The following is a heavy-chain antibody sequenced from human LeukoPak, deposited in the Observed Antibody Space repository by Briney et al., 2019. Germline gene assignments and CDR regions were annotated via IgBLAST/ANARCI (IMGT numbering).Heavy chain of an antibody. Sequence: SVTVSCTASGGTFSSYAISWVRQAPGRGLEWMGGIIPIFGTANYAQKFQGRVTITADESTSTAYMELSSLRSEDTAVYYCARGPPVDMVRGVPEYFQHWGQGTLVTVSS. V-gene: IGHV1-69*13. CDR3: ARGPPVDMVRGVPEYFQH. D-gene: IGHD3-10*01. J-gene: IGHJ1*01. CDR2: IIPIFGTA. CDR1: GGTFSSYA.